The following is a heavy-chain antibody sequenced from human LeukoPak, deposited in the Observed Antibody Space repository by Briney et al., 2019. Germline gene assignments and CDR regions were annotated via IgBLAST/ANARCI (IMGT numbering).Heavy chain of an antibody. CDR1: GDSISSGDFY. J-gene: IGHJ3*02. CDR3: ARVLGDLAFDI. Sequence: SQTLSLTCTVSGDSISSGDFYWTWIRQPPGKGLEWIGYIYYSGSTYYNPSLKSRHTISVDTSKNQFSLKLSSVTAADTAVYYCARVLGDLAFDIWGQGTMDTVSS. D-gene: IGHD3-16*01. V-gene: IGHV4-30-4*08. CDR2: IYYSGST.